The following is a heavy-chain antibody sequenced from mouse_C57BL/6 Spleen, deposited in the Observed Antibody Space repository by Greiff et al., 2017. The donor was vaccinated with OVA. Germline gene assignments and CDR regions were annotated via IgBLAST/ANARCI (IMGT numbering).Heavy chain of an antibody. CDR1: GYAFSSSW. J-gene: IGHJ1*03. D-gene: IGHD1-1*01. V-gene: IGHV1-82*01. CDR2: IYPGDGDT. Sequence: QVQLQQSGPELVKPGASVKISCKASGYAFSSSWLNWVKQRPGKGLEWIGRIYPGDGDTNYNGKFKGKATLTADKSSSTAYMQLSSLTSEDSAVYFCARDYGSSWSYWYFDVWGTGTTVTVSS. CDR3: ARDYGSSWSYWYFDV.